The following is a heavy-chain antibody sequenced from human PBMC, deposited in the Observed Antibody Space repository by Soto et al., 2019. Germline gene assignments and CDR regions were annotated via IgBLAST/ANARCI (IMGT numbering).Heavy chain of an antibody. V-gene: IGHV4-59*05. J-gene: IGHJ5*02. Sequence: PSEPLSLTCTVSGGSISSYYWGWIRQPTGKGLEWIGSIYYSGSTYYNPSLKSRVTISVDTSKNQFSLKLSSVTAADTAVYYCATQEVGGSYVYTFDPWGQGTLVTVSS. CDR1: GGSISSYY. CDR3: ATQEVGGSYVYTFDP. CDR2: IYYSGST. D-gene: IGHD1-26*01.